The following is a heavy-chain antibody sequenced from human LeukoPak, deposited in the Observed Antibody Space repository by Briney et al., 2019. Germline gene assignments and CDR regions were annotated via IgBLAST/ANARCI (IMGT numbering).Heavy chain of an antibody. J-gene: IGHJ4*02. D-gene: IGHD1-7*01. CDR2: IYSGVDT. CDR1: GFTLSSNY. Sequence: GGSLRLSCAPSGFTLSSNYMRWVRQAPGKGLEWGSDIYSGVDTFYAYSVKGRFTISRDNSKNTLYLQMNSLRAEDTAVYYCAAKVELRSNGPYFNSWGQGTLVTVSS. V-gene: IGHV3-53*01. CDR3: AAKVELRSNGPYFNS.